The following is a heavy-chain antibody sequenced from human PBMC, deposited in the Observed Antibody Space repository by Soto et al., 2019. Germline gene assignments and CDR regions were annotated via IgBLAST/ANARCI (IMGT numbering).Heavy chain of an antibody. CDR2: ISYDGSNK. J-gene: IGHJ4*02. V-gene: IGHV3-30-3*01. D-gene: IGHD6-13*01. Sequence: GGSLRLSCAASGFTFSSYAMHWVRQAPGKGLEWVAVISYDGSNKYYADSVKGRFTISRDNSKNTLYLQMNSLRAEDTAVYYCARDLYDSSSWLNYFDYWGQGTLVTVSS. CDR3: ARDLYDSSSWLNYFDY. CDR1: GFTFSSYA.